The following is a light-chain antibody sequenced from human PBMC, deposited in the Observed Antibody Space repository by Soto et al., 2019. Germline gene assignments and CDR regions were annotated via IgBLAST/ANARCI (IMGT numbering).Light chain of an antibody. CDR2: EVT. Sequence: QSALTQPPSASGSPGQSVTISCTGTSSDVGGYNFVSWYQQHPGTAPKLMFYEVTKRPSGVPDRFSGSKSGNTASLTVSGLQAEDEADYYCSSYAGSNNLMFGGGTKLTVL. V-gene: IGLV2-8*01. J-gene: IGLJ3*02. CDR1: SSDVGGYNF. CDR3: SSYAGSNNLM.